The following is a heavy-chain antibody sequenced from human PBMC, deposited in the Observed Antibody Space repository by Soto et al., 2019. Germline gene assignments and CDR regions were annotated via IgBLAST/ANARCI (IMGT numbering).Heavy chain of an antibody. V-gene: IGHV1-2*02. CDR3: ARASAAATSWFVY. D-gene: IGHD2-15*01. CDR1: GYSFPGYY. CDR2: FKPNSGGA. Sequence: VQLVQSGAEVKKPGASVKVSCRPSGYSFPGYYIHWLRQAPGLGLQWMGWFKPNSGGANSAHTFQGRVTMTRDSSPSTLYIERSTLASDDTAVYYCARASAAATSWFVYWGQGTLVTVSS. J-gene: IGHJ4*02.